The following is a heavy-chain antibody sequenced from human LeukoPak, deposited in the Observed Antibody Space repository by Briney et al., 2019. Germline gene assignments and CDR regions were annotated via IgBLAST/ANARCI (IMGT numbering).Heavy chain of an antibody. D-gene: IGHD2-2*01. V-gene: IGHV4-30-2*01. CDR1: GGSISSGGYY. CDR3: ARGQVVVPAATGGFEY. J-gene: IGHJ4*02. Sequence: PSQTLSLTCTVSGGSISSGGYYWSWIRQPPGKGLEWIGYIYHSGSTYYNPSLKSRVTISVDRSKNQFSLKLSSVTAADTAVYYCARGQVVVPAATGGFEYWGQGTLVTVSS. CDR2: IYHSGST.